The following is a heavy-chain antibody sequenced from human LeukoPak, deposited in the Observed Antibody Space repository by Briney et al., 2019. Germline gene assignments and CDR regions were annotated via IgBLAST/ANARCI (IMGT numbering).Heavy chain of an antibody. D-gene: IGHD6-6*01. CDR2: ISSSTTYI. V-gene: IGHV3-21*01. J-gene: IGHJ5*01. CDR3: ARDASLAARRGWFDS. CDR1: GFTFTTYT. Sequence: GGSLRLSCAASGFTFTTYTMTWVRQAPGKGLEWVSSISSSTTYIYYADSVKGRFTISRDNAKNSLYLQMNSLRAEDTAVYYCARDASLAARRGWFDSWGQGTLVTVSS.